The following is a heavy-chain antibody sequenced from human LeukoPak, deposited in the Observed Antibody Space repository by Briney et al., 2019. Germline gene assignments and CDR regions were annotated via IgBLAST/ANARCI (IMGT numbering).Heavy chain of an antibody. CDR3: ARDGCSSTSCYRPIYYYYGMDV. Sequence: GGSLRLSCAASRFTFSSFTMHWVRQAPGKGLRWMAVISSDGSNKYYADSVKGRFTVSRDNSKNTLYLQMNSLRAEDTAVYYCARDGCSSTSCYRPIYYYYGMDVWGQGTTVTVSS. J-gene: IGHJ6*02. CDR2: ISSDGSNK. V-gene: IGHV3-30-3*01. D-gene: IGHD2-2*01. CDR1: RFTFSSFT.